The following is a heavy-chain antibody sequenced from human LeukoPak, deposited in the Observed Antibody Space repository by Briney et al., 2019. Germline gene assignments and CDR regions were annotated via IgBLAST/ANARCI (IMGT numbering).Heavy chain of an antibody. CDR1: GFTFTSSA. Sequence: SVKVSCKASGFTFTSSAMQWVRQARGQRLEWIGWIVVGSGNTNYAQKFQERVTITTDMSTSTAYMELSSRSSEDRDVYYCAADRSYYYDSSGFASSIWGQGTMVTVSS. J-gene: IGHJ3*02. CDR3: AADRSYYYDSSGFASSI. V-gene: IGHV1-58*02. CDR2: IVVGSGNT. D-gene: IGHD3-22*01.